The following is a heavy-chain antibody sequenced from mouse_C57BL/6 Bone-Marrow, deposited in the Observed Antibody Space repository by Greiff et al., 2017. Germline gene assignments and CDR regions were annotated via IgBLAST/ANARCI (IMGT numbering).Heavy chain of an antibody. J-gene: IGHJ2*01. Sequence: VQLVESGPELVKPGASVKISCKASGYTFTDYYINWVKQRPGQGLEWIGWIFPGSGSTYYNEKFKGKATLTVDKSSSTAYMLLSSLTSEDSAVYFCARGPYYGRALYYFDYWGQGTTLTVSS. CDR2: IFPGSGST. CDR3: ARGPYYGRALYYFDY. D-gene: IGHD1-1*01. CDR1: GYTFTDYY. V-gene: IGHV1-75*01.